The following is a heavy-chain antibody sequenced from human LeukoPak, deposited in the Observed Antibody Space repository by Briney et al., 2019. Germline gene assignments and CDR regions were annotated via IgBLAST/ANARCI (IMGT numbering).Heavy chain of an antibody. Sequence: SETLSLTCTVSGGSISHYYWSWIRQPPGKELEWIGYVYSSGSTNYNTSLKGRVSISVDASKNQFSLKLSSVTAADTAVYYCARHISGYYGSSPIFDYWGQGTLVTVSS. CDR1: GGSISHYY. CDR2: VYSSGST. CDR3: ARHISGYYGSSPIFDY. V-gene: IGHV4-59*01. J-gene: IGHJ4*02. D-gene: IGHD3-22*01.